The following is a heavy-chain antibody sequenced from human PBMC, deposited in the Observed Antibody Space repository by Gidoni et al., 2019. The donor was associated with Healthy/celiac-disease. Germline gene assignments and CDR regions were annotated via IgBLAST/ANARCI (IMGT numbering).Heavy chain of an antibody. D-gene: IGHD6-19*01. CDR3: ARGDSSGWYRIDP. Sequence: QVQLLQSGAEVTKPGASVKVSCKASGYTFTGYYMHWVRQAPGQGLEWMGWINPNSGGTNYAQKFQGWVTMTRDTSISTAYMELSRLRSDDTAVYYCARGDSSGWYRIDPWGQGTLVTVSS. V-gene: IGHV1-2*04. J-gene: IGHJ5*02. CDR1: GYTFTGYY. CDR2: INPNSGGT.